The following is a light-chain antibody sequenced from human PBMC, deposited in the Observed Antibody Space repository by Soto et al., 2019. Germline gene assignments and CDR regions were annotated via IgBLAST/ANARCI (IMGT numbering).Light chain of an antibody. CDR2: KAY. Sequence: QKIRTASSRTRAVVYGVAVTFRASQSISSWLAWYQQKPGKAPKLLIYKAYSLESGVQSRFSGSGSGTEFTLTISSLQSEDFAVYYCKQYTKWPRTFGHGTKVDIK. V-gene: IGKV1-5*03. J-gene: IGKJ1*01. CDR3: KQYTKWPRT. CDR1: QSISSW.